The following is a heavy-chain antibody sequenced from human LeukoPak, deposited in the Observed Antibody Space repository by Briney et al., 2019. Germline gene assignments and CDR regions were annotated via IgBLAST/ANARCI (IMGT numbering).Heavy chain of an antibody. J-gene: IGHJ5*02. CDR1: GDSVSSNSAA. CDR2: TYYRSKWFN. CDR3: TRFNSNTKWFDP. Sequence: SQTLSLTRAISGDSVSSNSAAWNWIRQSPSRGLEWLGRTYYRSKWFNDYAVSVQSRITINPDTSKNQFSLQLNSVTAEDTAVYYCTRFNSNTKWFDPWGQGTLVTVSS. V-gene: IGHV6-1*01. D-gene: IGHD3-3*01.